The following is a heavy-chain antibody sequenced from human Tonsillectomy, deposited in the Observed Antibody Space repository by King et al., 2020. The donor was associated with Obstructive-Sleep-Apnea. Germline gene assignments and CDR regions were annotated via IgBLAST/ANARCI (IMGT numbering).Heavy chain of an antibody. CDR3: AKEIAVADMLDF. Sequence: VQLVESGGGVVQPGRSLRLSCAASGFTFSSYGMHWVRQAPGQGLEWVAVISYDGNVQYYADSMKGRFTISRDNSRNTLYLQMNSLRAEDTAVYYCAKEIAVADMLDFWGQGTLVTVSS. CDR2: ISYDGNVQ. CDR1: GFTFSSYG. D-gene: IGHD6-13*01. J-gene: IGHJ4*02. V-gene: IGHV3-30*18.